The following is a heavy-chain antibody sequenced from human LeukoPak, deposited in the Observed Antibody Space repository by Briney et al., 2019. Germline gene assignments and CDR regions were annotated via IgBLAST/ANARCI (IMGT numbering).Heavy chain of an antibody. CDR3: ARDQGSGSYQDGFDY. CDR1: GFTFSSYS. V-gene: IGHV3-21*01. J-gene: IGHJ4*02. D-gene: IGHD3-10*01. CDR2: ISSSSSYI. Sequence: MTGGSLRLSCATSGFTFSSYSMNWVRQAPGKGLEWVSSISSSSSYIYYADSVKGRFTISRDNAKNSLYLQMNSLRAEDTAVYYCARDQGSGSYQDGFDYWGQGTLVTVSS.